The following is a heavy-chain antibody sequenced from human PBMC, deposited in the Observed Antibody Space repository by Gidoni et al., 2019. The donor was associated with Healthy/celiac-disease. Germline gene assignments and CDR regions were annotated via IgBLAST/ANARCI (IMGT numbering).Heavy chain of an antibody. D-gene: IGHD5-12*01. CDR1: GGSFSGYY. CDR3: ARPLGRWLQFNYYYGMDV. V-gene: IGHV4-34*01. CDR2: LNHSGST. Sequence: QVQLQQWGAGLLKPSETLSLTYAVYGGSFSGYYWSWLRQPPGKGLEWIGELNHSGSTNYNPSLKSRVTISVDTSKNQFSLKLSSVTAADTAVYYCARPLGRWLQFNYYYGMDVWGQGTTVTVSS. J-gene: IGHJ6*02.